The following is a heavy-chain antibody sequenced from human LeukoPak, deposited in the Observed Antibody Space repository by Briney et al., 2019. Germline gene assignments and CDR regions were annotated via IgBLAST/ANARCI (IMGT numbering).Heavy chain of an antibody. V-gene: IGHV4-59*01. CDR1: GVSISNYY. CDR2: IHYSEST. D-gene: IGHD5-18*01. CDR3: ASGYQTFDP. J-gene: IGHJ5*02. Sequence: SETLSLTCTVSGVSISNYYWNWVRQSPGKGLEWIGYIHYSESTNYNPSLKSRVTISADTSKNQFSLKLRPVTAADAAVYYCASGYQTFDPWGQGTLVTVSS.